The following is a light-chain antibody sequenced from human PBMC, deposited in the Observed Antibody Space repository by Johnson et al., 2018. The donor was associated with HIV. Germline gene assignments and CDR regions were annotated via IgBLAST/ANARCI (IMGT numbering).Light chain of an antibody. CDR3: ATWDSSMTDGGV. Sequence: HSVLTQPPSVSAAPGQKVTISCSGSSSNIGNNYVSWYQQLPGTAPKLLIYENNKRPSGIPDRFSGSKSATSATLGITGLQTGDEAEYYCATWDSSMTDGGVFGTGTKVTVL. J-gene: IGLJ1*01. CDR1: SSNIGNNY. V-gene: IGLV1-51*02. CDR2: ENN.